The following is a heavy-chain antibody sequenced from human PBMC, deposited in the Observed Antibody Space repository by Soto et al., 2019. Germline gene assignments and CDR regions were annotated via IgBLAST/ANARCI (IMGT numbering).Heavy chain of an antibody. D-gene: IGHD3-10*01. V-gene: IGHV1-3*01. CDR2: INGYNDNT. CDR3: AVHHHRAGLDT. CDR1: GYTFTNYY. Sequence: ASVKVSCKASGYTFTNYYLHWVRQAPGQGLEWVGWINGYNDNTEYSQKFQGRINITRETSAKTVYLDLSNLASEDTAVYYCAVHHHRAGLDTWRQGTLATVSS. J-gene: IGHJ5*02.